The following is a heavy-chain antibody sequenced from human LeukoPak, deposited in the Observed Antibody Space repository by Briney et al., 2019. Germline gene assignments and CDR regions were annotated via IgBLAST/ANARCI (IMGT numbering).Heavy chain of an antibody. V-gene: IGHV4-59*08. CDR3: ARRRYSYGHGWFDP. Sequence: PSETLSLTCTVSGGSISSYYWSWIRQPPGKGLVWIGYIYYSGSTNYNPSLKSRVTISVDTSKNQFSLKLSSVTAADTAVYYCARRRYSYGHGWFDPWGQGTLVTVSS. CDR2: IYYSGST. J-gene: IGHJ5*02. CDR1: GGSISSYY. D-gene: IGHD5-18*01.